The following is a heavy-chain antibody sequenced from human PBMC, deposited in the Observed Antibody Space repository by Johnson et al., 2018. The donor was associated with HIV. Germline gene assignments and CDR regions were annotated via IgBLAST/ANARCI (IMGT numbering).Heavy chain of an antibody. Sequence: VQLVESGGGLVEPGGSLRLSCIASGFIFGSCWMTWVRQAPGERLEWVANIKEDGTAKYYVDSVKGRFTVSRDNAKNSLYLQMNDLRAEDTAVYYCVRQYELYGYAFDLWGQGTVVTVSS. J-gene: IGHJ3*01. CDR3: VRQYELYGYAFDL. CDR2: IKEDGTAK. V-gene: IGHV3-7*05. D-gene: IGHD5-18*01. CDR1: GFIFGSCW.